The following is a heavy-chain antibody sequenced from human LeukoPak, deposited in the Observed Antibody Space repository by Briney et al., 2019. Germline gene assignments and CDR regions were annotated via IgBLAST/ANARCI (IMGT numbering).Heavy chain of an antibody. V-gene: IGHV3-7*01. CDR1: GFIFSSYG. D-gene: IGHD3-10*01. Sequence: PGGSLRLSCATSGFIFSSYGMRWVRQAPGKGLEWVANIKSDGSEEYYGDSVKGRFTISRDNAKNSLYLQMNSLRVEDTAVYYCARGDLWLGHWGQGSLVTVSS. J-gene: IGHJ4*02. CDR3: ARGDLWLGH. CDR2: IKSDGSEE.